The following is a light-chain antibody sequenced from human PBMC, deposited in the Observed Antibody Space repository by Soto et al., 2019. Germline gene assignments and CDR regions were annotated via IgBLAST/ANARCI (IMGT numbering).Light chain of an antibody. V-gene: IGKV2-30*01. CDR3: MQGTHWPPYT. Sequence: DVVMTQSPFSLPVTLGQPASISCRSSQSLVYIDGTTFLSWFQQRPGQSPRRLIYELSKRDSGVPERFSGSGSGTDFTLKISRVEAEDVGVYYCMQGTHWPPYTFGQGTKLEIK. CDR2: ELS. J-gene: IGKJ2*01. CDR1: QSLVYIDGTTF.